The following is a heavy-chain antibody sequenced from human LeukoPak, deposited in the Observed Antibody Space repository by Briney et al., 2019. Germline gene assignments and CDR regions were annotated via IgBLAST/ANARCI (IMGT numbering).Heavy chain of an antibody. CDR3: AKDLSLYCGGDCYRNEFYFDY. V-gene: IGHV3-23*01. CDR1: GFTSSSYA. Sequence: GGSLRLSCAASGFTSSSYALNWVRQAPGKGLEWVATVSGSGDRMYHADSVKGRFTISRDKSKNTLYLQMNSLRAEDTAVYYCAKDLSLYCGGDCYRNEFYFDYWGQGTLVTVSS. D-gene: IGHD2-21*02. J-gene: IGHJ4*02. CDR2: VSGSGDRM.